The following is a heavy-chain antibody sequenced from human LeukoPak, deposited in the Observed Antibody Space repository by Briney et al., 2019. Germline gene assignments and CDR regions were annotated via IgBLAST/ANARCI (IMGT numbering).Heavy chain of an antibody. Sequence: SETLSLTCAVYGGSFSGYYWSWIRQPPGKGLEWIGEINHSGSTNHNPSLKSRVTISVDTSKNQFSLKLSSVTAADTAVYYCARGDYAGRLFDYWGQGTLVTVSS. D-gene: IGHD4-17*01. CDR1: GGSFSGYY. V-gene: IGHV4-34*01. CDR3: ARGDYAGRLFDY. CDR2: INHSGST. J-gene: IGHJ4*02.